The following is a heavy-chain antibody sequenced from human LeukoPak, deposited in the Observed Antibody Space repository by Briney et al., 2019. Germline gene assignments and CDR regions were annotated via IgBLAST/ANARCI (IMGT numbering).Heavy chain of an antibody. Sequence: SETLSLTCTVSGGSISSYYWSWIRQPPGKGLEWIAYMYYSGGTNYNPPLKSRVTISVDTSKNQFSLKLSSVTAADTAVYYCARFVAVAAFDYWGQGTLVTVSS. J-gene: IGHJ4*02. CDR2: MYYSGGT. CDR3: ARFVAVAAFDY. V-gene: IGHV4-59*08. D-gene: IGHD6-19*01. CDR1: GGSISSYY.